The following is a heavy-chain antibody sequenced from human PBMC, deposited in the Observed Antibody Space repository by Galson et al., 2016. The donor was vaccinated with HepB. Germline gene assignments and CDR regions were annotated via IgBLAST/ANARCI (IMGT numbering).Heavy chain of an antibody. D-gene: IGHD3-9*01. V-gene: IGHV5-51*01. CDR2: IYPSDSDT. J-gene: IGHJ6*02. Sequence: SGAEVKKPGESLKISCKGSGYSFTRYYIAWVRQMPGKGLEWMGNIYPSDSDTRYSPSFQGQVTISADKSINTAYLQWSSLKASDTAMYYCARRRDILTGYHSYYYVMDVWGQGTTVTVSS. CDR1: GYSFTRYY. CDR3: ARRRDILTGYHSYYYVMDV.